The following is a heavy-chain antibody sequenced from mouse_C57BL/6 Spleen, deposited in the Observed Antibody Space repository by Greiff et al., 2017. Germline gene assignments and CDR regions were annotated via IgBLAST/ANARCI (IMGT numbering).Heavy chain of an antibody. V-gene: IGHV1-39*01. Sequence: EVQLVESGPELVKPGASVKISCKASGYSFTDYNMNWVKQSNGKSLEWIGVINPNYGTTSYNQKFKGKATLTVDQSSSTAYLQLNSLTSEDSAVXYCAPLYYGSSYCYFDVWGTGTTVTVSS. J-gene: IGHJ1*03. CDR2: INPNYGTT. CDR1: GYSFTDYN. CDR3: APLYYGSSYCYFDV. D-gene: IGHD1-1*01.